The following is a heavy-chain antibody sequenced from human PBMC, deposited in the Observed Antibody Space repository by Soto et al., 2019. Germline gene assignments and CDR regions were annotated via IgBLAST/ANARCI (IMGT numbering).Heavy chain of an antibody. CDR2: IYYSGST. CDR3: ASNSYGYTLYDY. Sequence: QVQLQESGPGLVKPSQTLSLTCTVSGGSISSGDYYWSWIRQPPGKGLEWIGYIYYSGSTYYNPSPKSRVTIPVDTSKPRSSLKLSPVTAADTAVNYCASNSYGYTLYDYWGQGTLVTVSS. D-gene: IGHD5-18*01. J-gene: IGHJ4*02. CDR1: GGSISSGDYY. V-gene: IGHV4-30-4*01.